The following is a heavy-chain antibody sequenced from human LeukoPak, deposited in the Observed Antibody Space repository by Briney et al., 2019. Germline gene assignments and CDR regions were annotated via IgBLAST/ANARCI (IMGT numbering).Heavy chain of an antibody. CDR3: ARGPYNWNDGRYFDY. V-gene: IGHV1-69*05. D-gene: IGHD1-20*01. J-gene: IGHJ4*02. CDR2: IIPIFGTA. Sequence: PRASVKVSCKASGGTFSSYAISWVRQAPGQGLEWMGGIIPIFGTANYAQKFQGRVTITTDESTSTAYMELSSLRSEDTAVYYCARGPYNWNDGRYFDYWGQGTLVTVSS. CDR1: GGTFSSYA.